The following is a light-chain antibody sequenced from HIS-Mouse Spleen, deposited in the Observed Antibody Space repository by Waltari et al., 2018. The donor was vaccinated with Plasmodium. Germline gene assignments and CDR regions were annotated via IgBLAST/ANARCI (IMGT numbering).Light chain of an antibody. CDR2: GAS. Sequence: DIVMTQSPDYLAGSLGERATINCKSSQSVLYSSNNKNYLAWYQQKPGQPPKLLIYGASTRESGVPDRFSGSGSGTDFTLTISSLQSEDVAVYYCQQYYSTPYTFGQGTKLEIK. CDR1: QSVLYSSNNKNY. CDR3: QQYYSTPYT. J-gene: IGKJ2*01. V-gene: IGKV4-1*01.